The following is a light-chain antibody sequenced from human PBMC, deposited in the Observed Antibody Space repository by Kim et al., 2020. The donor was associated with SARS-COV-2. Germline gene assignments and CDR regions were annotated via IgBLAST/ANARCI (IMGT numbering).Light chain of an antibody. J-gene: IGLJ1*01. CDR1: SSNIGNKA. CDR2: YDV. CDR3: AAWDDSLNGYV. V-gene: IGLV1-36*01. Sequence: RQRVTISCSGSSSNIGNKAVNWYQQLPGKAPKLLIYYDVLLPSGVSDRFSGSKSGTSASLAISGLQSEDEADYYCAAWDDSLNGYVFGTGTKVTVL.